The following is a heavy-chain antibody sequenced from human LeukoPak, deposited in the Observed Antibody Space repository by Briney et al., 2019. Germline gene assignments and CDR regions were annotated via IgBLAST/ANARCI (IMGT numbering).Heavy chain of an antibody. J-gene: IGHJ4*02. V-gene: IGHV3-64*02. CDR1: GFTFSSYA. CDR3: ARGSVDWYEGHYFDY. Sequence: GGSLRLSCAASGFTFSSYAMHWVRQAPGKGLEYVSAISSNGGSTYYADSVKGRFTISRDNSKNTLYLQMGSLRAEDMAVYYCARGSVDWYEGHYFDYWGQGTLVTVSS. D-gene: IGHD3/OR15-3a*01. CDR2: ISSNGGST.